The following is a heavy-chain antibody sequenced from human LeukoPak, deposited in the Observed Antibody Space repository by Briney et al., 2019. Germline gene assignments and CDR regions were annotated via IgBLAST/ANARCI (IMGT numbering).Heavy chain of an antibody. Sequence: ASVKVSCKASGGTFSSYAISWVRQAPGQGLEWMGGIIPIFGTANYAQKFRGRVTITTDESTSTAYMELSSLRSEDTAVYYCAAKYYYDSSGYSYWGQGTLVTVSS. J-gene: IGHJ4*02. CDR2: IIPIFGTA. D-gene: IGHD3-22*01. CDR3: AAKYYYDSSGYSY. V-gene: IGHV1-69*05. CDR1: GGTFSSYA.